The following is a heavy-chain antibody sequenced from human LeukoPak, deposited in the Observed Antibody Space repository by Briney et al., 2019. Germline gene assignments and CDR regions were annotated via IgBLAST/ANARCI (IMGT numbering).Heavy chain of an antibody. CDR1: GFTFSNAW. CDR2: IKSKTDGGTT. J-gene: IGHJ5*02. V-gene: IGHV3-15*01. Sequence: GGSLRLSCAASGFTFSNAWMSWVRQAPGKGLEWVGRIKSKTDGGTTDYAVPVKGRFTISRDDSKNTLYLQMNSLKTEDTAVYYCTTDAMTTVTINWFDPWGQGTLVTVSS. D-gene: IGHD4-11*01. CDR3: TTDAMTTVTINWFDP.